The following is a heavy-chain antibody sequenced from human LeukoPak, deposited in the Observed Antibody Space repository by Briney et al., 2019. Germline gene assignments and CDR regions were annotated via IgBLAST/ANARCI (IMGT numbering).Heavy chain of an antibody. CDR1: XXXITNGXX. D-gene: IGHD2-2*01. CDR3: ARPGATATDGFDI. V-gene: IGHV4-38-2*01. J-gene: IGHJ3*02. CDR2: IYYSGST. Sequence: TCXXXXXXITNGXXXGWIRQPPGKXLXXIGSIYYSGSTYYNPSLKSRVTISVDTSKNQLSLRLNSVTAADTAVYYCARPGATATDGFDIWGQGTLVTVSS.